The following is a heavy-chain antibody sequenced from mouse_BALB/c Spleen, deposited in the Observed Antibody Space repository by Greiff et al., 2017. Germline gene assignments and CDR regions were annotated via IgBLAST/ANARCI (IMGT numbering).Heavy chain of an antibody. CDR1: GYSITSDYA. V-gene: IGHV3-2*02. J-gene: IGHJ4*01. CDR3: ARPLYRYLYAMDY. Sequence: EVKLMESGPGLVKPSQSLSLTCTVTGYSITSDYAWNWIRQFPGNKLEWMGYISYSGSTSNNPSLKSRISITRDTSKNQFFLQLNSVTTEDTATYYCARPLYRYLYAMDYWGQGTSVTVSS. D-gene: IGHD2-14*01. CDR2: ISYSGST.